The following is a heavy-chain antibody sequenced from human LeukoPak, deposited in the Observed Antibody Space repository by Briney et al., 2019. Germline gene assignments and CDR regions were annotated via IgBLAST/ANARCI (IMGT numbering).Heavy chain of an antibody. D-gene: IGHD3-10*01. V-gene: IGHV3-11*01. J-gene: IGHJ6*02. Sequence: GGSLRLSCAASGFTFSDYYMSWIRQAPGKRLEWISYISSSDNTTYYADSVEGRFTISRDNAKNSLYLQMISLRAEDTAVYYCARERYYGSGNYYGMDVWGQGTTVTVSS. CDR1: GFTFSDYY. CDR2: ISSSDNTT. CDR3: ARERYYGSGNYYGMDV.